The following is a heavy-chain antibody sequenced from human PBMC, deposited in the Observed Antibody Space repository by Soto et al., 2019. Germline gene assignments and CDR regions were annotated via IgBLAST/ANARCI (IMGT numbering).Heavy chain of an antibody. CDR2: FDPEDGET. V-gene: IGHV1-24*01. CDR1: GYTLTELS. D-gene: IGHD3-16*02. J-gene: IGHJ4*02. CDR3: ATLTVTFGGVIAQADY. Sequence: ASVKVSCKVSGYTLTELSMHWVRQAPGKGLEWMGGFDPEDGETIYAQKFQGRVTMTEDTSTDTAYMELSSLRSEDTAVYYCATLTVTFGGVIAQADYWGQGTLVTVSS.